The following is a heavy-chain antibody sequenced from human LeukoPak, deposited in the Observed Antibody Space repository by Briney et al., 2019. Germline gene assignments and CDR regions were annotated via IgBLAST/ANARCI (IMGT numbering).Heavy chain of an antibody. CDR1: GFSISTNG. CDR3: ARDLRSGAYYYFYMDV. D-gene: IGHD3-3*01. V-gene: IGHV3-64*01. J-gene: IGHJ6*03. Sequence: ETLSLTCTVSGFSISTNGYFWGWVRQAPGKGLEYVAAVSSNGGRTYYANSVKGRFSISRDNSRNTLYLQMGSLRAEDTAVYYCARDLRSGAYYYFYMDVWGNGTTVIVSS. CDR2: VSSNGGRT.